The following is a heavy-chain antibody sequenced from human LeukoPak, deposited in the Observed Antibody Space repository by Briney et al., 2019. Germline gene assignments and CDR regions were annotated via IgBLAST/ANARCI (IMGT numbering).Heavy chain of an antibody. Sequence: ASVKVSCKASGYTFTSYGISWVRQATGQGLEWMGWMNPNSGNTGYAQKFQGRVTITRNTSISTAYMELSSLRSEDTAVYYCATLLGPWDYWGQGTLVTVSS. D-gene: IGHD1-26*01. CDR3: ATLLGPWDY. CDR1: GYTFTSYG. V-gene: IGHV1-8*03. CDR2: MNPNSGNT. J-gene: IGHJ4*02.